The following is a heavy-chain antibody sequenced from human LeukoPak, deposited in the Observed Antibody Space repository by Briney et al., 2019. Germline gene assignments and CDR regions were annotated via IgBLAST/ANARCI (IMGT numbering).Heavy chain of an antibody. V-gene: IGHV4-34*01. CDR3: ARGEYSSGWLFDY. J-gene: IGHJ4*02. D-gene: IGHD6-19*01. CDR2: INHSGST. Sequence: SETLSLTCAVYGGSFSGYYWSWIRQPPGKGLEWIGEINHSGSTNYNPFLKSRVTISVDTSKNQFSLKLSSVTAADTAVYYCARGEYSSGWLFDYWGQGTLVTVSS. CDR1: GGSFSGYY.